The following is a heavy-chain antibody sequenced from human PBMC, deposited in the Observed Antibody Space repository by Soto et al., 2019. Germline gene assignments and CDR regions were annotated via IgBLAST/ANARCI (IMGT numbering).Heavy chain of an antibody. CDR3: ATMRFFLVRRAPFRF. D-gene: IGHD3-10*01. CDR2: INAGDGDT. V-gene: IGHV1-2*04. Sequence: QVQLVQSGAEVKKPGASVKVSCQVSGYTFTDHYLHWVRQAPGHGLEWMGWINAGDGDTNYAQKLQPWISMSRVTSIKILYLELSRLTSVHTPCYFCATMRFFLVRRAPFRFWGQGTLVSVSS. J-gene: IGHJ1*01. CDR1: GYTFTDHY.